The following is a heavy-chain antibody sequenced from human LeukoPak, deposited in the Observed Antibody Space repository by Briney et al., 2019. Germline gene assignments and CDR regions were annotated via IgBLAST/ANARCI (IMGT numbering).Heavy chain of an antibody. D-gene: IGHD3-22*01. J-gene: IGHJ4*02. CDR2: IYYSGST. CDR1: GGSISSSSYY. CDR3: ASLRVTMIVVAIGY. V-gene: IGHV4-39*01. Sequence: SETLSLTCTVSGGSISSSSYYWGWIRQPPGKGLEWIGSIYYSGSTYYNPSLKSRVTISVDTSKNQFSLKLSSVTAADTAVYYCASLRVTMIVVAIGYWGQGTLVTVSS.